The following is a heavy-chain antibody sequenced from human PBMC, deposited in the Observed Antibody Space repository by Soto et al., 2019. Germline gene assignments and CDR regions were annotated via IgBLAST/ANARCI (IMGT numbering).Heavy chain of an antibody. Sequence: QVQLVQSGAEVKKPGASVKVSCKASGYTFTSYYMHWVRQAPGQGLEWMGIINPSGGSTTYAQKFQGRVTMTRETSKSTVYMELSSLRSEDTAVYHCIRDVLNSWYYYGTGSEAYFDYWGQGTLVTVSS. CDR1: GYTFTSYY. D-gene: IGHD3-10*01. V-gene: IGHV1-46*03. J-gene: IGHJ4*02. CDR3: IRDVLNSWYYYGTGSEAYFDY. CDR2: INPSGGST.